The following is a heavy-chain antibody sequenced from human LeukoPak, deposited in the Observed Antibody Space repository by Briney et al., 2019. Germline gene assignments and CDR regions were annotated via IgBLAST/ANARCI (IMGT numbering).Heavy chain of an antibody. V-gene: IGHV3-23*01. CDR3: AKDYRSGINYFDY. CDR2: ISGSGGST. J-gene: IGHJ4*02. Sequence: PGGSLRLSCAASGFTISSYAMSWVRQAPGKGLEWVSAISGSGGSTYYADSVKGRFTISRDNSKNTLCLQMNSLRAEDTAVYYCAKDYRSGINYFDYWGQGTLVTVSS. CDR1: GFTISSYA. D-gene: IGHD3-10*01.